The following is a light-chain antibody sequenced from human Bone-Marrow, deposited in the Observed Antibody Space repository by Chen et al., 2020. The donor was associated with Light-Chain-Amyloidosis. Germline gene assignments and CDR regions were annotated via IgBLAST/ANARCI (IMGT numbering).Light chain of an antibody. CDR2: DDS. CDR3: PVWDRSSDRPV. Sequence: SYVLTQPSSVSVAPGQTATIACGGNNIGSTSVHWYQQTPGQAPLLVDYDDSDRPSGLPERLSGSTSGNTATLTICRIEAGDEADYYCPVWDRSSDRPVFGGGTKLTVL. CDR1: NIGSTS. V-gene: IGLV3-21*02. J-gene: IGLJ3*02.